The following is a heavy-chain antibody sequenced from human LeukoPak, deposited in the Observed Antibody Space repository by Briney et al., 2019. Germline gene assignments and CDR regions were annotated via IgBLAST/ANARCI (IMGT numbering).Heavy chain of an antibody. V-gene: IGHV4-59*12. CDR2: IYYSGST. CDR3: ARGRGVRYFDWSAHYFDY. Sequence: PSETLSLTCTVSGGSISSYYWSWIRQPPGKGLEWIGYIYYSGSTNYNPSLKSRVTISVDTSKNQFSLKLSSVTAADTAVYYCARGRGVRYFDWSAHYFDYWGQGTLVTVSS. CDR1: GGSISSYY. J-gene: IGHJ4*02. D-gene: IGHD3-9*01.